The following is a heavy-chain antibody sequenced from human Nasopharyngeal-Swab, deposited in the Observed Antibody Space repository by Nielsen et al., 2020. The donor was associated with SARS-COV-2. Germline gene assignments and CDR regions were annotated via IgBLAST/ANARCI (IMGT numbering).Heavy chain of an antibody. V-gene: IGHV4-31*03. J-gene: IGHJ4*02. D-gene: IGHD6-13*01. CDR2: IYNTGSS. CDR3: ARGEGSRWFYFDS. CDR1: GGSISRGGCY. Sequence: SETLSLTCSVSGGSISRGGCYWIWIRKNPGQGLAWIGYIYNTGSSYTNPSLQRRLSISVDKSRNQFFLNLTSVTAADTAIYYCARGEGSRWFYFDSWGQGMLVTVSS.